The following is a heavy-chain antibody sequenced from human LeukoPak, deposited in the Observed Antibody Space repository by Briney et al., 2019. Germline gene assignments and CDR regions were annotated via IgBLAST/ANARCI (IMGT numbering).Heavy chain of an antibody. CDR2: IIPIFGTA. J-gene: IGHJ2*01. CDR1: GYTFTGYY. Sequence: ASVKVSCKASGYTFTGYYMHWVRQAPGQGLEWMGGIIPIFGTANYAQKFQGRVTITADKSTSTAYMELSSLRSEDTAVYYCARAPARGYYDSSGYHYWYFDLWGRGTLVTVSS. CDR3: ARAPARGYYDSSGYHYWYFDL. V-gene: IGHV1-69*06. D-gene: IGHD3-22*01.